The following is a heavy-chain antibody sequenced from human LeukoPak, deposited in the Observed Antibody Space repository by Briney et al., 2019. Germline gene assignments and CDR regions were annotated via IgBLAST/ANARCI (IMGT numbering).Heavy chain of an antibody. CDR1: GFTFSSYT. CDR2: ISSSSSSI. D-gene: IGHD7-27*01. V-gene: IGHV3-21*01. Sequence: GGSLRLSCAASGFTFSSYTMNWVRQAPGKGLEWVSSISSSSSSIYYADSVKGRFTISRGNAENSLYLQMMSLRAEDTAVYYCTGQQGMDYWGQRTLVTVSS. J-gene: IGHJ4*02. CDR3: TGQQGMDY.